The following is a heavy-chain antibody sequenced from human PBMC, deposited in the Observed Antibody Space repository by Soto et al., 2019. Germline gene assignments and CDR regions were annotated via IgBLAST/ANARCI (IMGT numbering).Heavy chain of an antibody. CDR1: GFTVSSNY. J-gene: IGHJ6*02. Sequence: AGGSLRLSCAASGFTVSSNYMSWVRQAPGKGLEWVSVIYSGGSTYYADSVKGRFTISRDNSKNTLYLQMNSLRAEDTAVYYFARVLRYFDWDHYYYYYGMDVWGQGTTVTVSS. V-gene: IGHV3-53*01. D-gene: IGHD3-9*01. CDR2: IYSGGST. CDR3: ARVLRYFDWDHYYYYYGMDV.